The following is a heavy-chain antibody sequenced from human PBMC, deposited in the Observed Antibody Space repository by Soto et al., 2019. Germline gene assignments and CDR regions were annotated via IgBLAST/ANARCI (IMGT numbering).Heavy chain of an antibody. V-gene: IGHV5-10-1*01. J-gene: IGHJ5*01. CDR2: IDPSDSYT. CDR1: GYSFTSYW. D-gene: IGHD5-18*01. Sequence: PGESLKISCKGSGYSFTSYWISWVRQMPGKGLEWLGRIDPSDSYTNYSPSFQGHVTISADKSISTAYLQWSSLKASDTAMYFCAKHVDTWGSPYYIDSWGHGTLVTVSS. CDR3: AKHVDTWGSPYYIDS.